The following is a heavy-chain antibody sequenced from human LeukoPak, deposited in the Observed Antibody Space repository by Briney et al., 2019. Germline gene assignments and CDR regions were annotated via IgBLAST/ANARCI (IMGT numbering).Heavy chain of an antibody. Sequence: PSETLSLTCAVYGGSFSGYYWSWIRQPPGKGLEWIGEINHSGSTNYNPSLKSRVTISVDTSKNQFSLKLSSVTAADTAVYYCATAGYSYSHGFDYWGQGTLVTVSS. V-gene: IGHV4-34*01. CDR3: ATAGYSYSHGFDY. CDR2: INHSGST. D-gene: IGHD5-18*01. J-gene: IGHJ4*02. CDR1: GGSFSGYY.